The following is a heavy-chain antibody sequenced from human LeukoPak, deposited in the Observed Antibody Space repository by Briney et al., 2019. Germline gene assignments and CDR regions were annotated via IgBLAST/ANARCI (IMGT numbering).Heavy chain of an antibody. J-gene: IGHJ3*02. CDR1: GFTFSSHW. V-gene: IGHV3-74*01. D-gene: IGHD6-13*01. CDR2: INGGGSNT. Sequence: PGGSLRLSCAASGFTFSSHWMHWVRQAPGKGLVWVSRINGGGSNTTYADSVKGRFTISRDNDKNTLYLQMNSLRAEDTAVYHCERSKSWYCTDAFDIWCQGTMVTVSS. CDR3: ERSKSWYCTDAFDI.